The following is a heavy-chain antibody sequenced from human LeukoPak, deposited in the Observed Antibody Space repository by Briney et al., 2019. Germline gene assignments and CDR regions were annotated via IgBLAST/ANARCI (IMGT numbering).Heavy chain of an antibody. CDR3: ARPARKFFEVVRAFDI. J-gene: IGHJ3*02. V-gene: IGHV3-33*01. CDR2: IWYDGSNK. CDR1: GFTFSSYG. D-gene: IGHD6-6*01. Sequence: GGSLRLSCAASGFTFSSYGMHWVRQAPGKGLEWVAVIWYDGSNKYYADSVKGRFTISRDNSKNTLYLQMNSLRAEDTAVYYCARPARKFFEVVRAFDIWGQGTMVTVSS.